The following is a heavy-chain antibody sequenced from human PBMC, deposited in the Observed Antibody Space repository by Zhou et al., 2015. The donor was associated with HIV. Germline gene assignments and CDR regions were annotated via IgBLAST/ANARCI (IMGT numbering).Heavy chain of an antibody. Sequence: EVQLVESGGGLVQPGGSLRLSCAASGFTFSDSDIYWVRQASGKGLEWVGRSRSQANSYATAYGPSVQGRFTISRDASKNTAYLQMNSLKTEDTAVYYCSAASFWSGPYQYYYFMDVWGKGTTVTVSS. D-gene: IGHD3-3*01. CDR3: SAASFWSGPYQYYYFMDV. V-gene: IGHV3-73*01. J-gene: IGHJ6*03. CDR1: GFTFSDSD. CDR2: SRSQANSYAT.